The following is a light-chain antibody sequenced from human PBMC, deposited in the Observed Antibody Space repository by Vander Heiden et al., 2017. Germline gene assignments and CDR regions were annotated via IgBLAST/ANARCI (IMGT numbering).Light chain of an antibody. CDR3: QQYGRSPQT. CDR2: GAS. Sequence: EALLTLPPATPPLAPGGRATITCRASQTVSSSYLDWYQQKPGQAPRLLIYGASSRATGIPDRFSGSGSRTDFTLTISSLEPEDFAVYYCQQYGRSPQTFGQGTKVEIK. CDR1: QTVSSSY. V-gene: IGKV3-20*01. J-gene: IGKJ1*01.